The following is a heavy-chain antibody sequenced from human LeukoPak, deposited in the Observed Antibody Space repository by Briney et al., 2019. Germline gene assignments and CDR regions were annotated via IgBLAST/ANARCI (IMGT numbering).Heavy chain of an antibody. CDR1: GFTFSTFW. J-gene: IGHJ4*02. CDR2: INHDGSST. CDR3: VRDWGYDSSGYWQKYFDS. Sequence: GGSLRLSCATSGFTFSTFWMHWVRQAPGKGLVWVSRINHDGSSTNYADSVKGRFTISRDNAKNTPHLQMNSLRAEDTAVYYCVRDWGYDSSGYWQKYFDSWGQGTLVTVSS. D-gene: IGHD3-22*01. V-gene: IGHV3-74*01.